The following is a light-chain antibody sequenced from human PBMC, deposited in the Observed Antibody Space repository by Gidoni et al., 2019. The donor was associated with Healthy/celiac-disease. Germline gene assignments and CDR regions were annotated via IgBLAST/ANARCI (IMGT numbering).Light chain of an antibody. CDR2: RNN. J-gene: IGLJ2*01. V-gene: IGLV1-47*01. CDR1: SSNIGSNY. CDR3: AAWDDSLSGRVV. Sequence: SVLTQPPSASGTPGQRVTISCSGSSSNIGSNYVYWYQQLPGTAPKLLIYRNNQRTSGVPDRFSGSKSGTSASLAISGLRSEDEADYYCAAWDDSLSGRVVFGGGTKLTVL.